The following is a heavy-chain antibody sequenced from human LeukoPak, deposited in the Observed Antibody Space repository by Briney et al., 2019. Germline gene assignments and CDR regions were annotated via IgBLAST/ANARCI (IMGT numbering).Heavy chain of an antibody. CDR3: ARSSPTYYFDSSGYYYGDY. CDR1: AYSFTDYY. CDR2: INPNSGGT. V-gene: IGHV1-2*06. D-gene: IGHD3-22*01. J-gene: IGHJ4*02. Sequence: ASVKLSCKASAYSFTDYYIHWVLQAPGQGLEWMGRINPNSGGTDYAQKFQGRVTMTRDTSISTAYMELSRQRSDDTAVYYCARSSPTYYFDSSGYYYGDYWGQGTLVIVSS.